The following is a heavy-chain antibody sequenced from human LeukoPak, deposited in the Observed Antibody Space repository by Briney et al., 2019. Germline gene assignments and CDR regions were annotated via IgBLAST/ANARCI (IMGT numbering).Heavy chain of an antibody. V-gene: IGHV4-59*01. CDR2: IYYSGST. J-gene: IGHJ6*02. D-gene: IGHD1-26*01. Sequence: SETPSLTCTVSGGSISSYYWSWIRQPPGKGLEWIGYIYYSGSTNYNPSLKSRVTISVDTSKNQFSLKLSSVTAADTAVYYCARDPPASGSYGMDVWGQGTTVTVSS. CDR1: GGSISSYY. CDR3: ARDPPASGSYGMDV.